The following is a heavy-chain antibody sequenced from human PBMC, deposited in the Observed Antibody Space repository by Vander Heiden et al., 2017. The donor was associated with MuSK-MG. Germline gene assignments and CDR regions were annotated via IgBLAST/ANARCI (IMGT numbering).Heavy chain of an antibody. J-gene: IGHJ6*03. D-gene: IGHD6-13*01. CDR2: IYYSGST. CDR1: GGSISSYY. Sequence: QVQLQESGPGLVKPSETLSLTCTVSGGSISSYYWSWIRQPPGKGLEWIGYIYYSGSTNYNPSLKRRVTISVDTSKNQFSLKLSSVTAADTAVYYCARVSSSWPNYYYYYYMDVWGKGTTVTVSS. V-gene: IGHV4-59*01. CDR3: ARVSSSWPNYYYYYYMDV.